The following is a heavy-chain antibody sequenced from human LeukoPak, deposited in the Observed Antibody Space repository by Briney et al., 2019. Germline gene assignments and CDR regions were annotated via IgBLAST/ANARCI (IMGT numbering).Heavy chain of an antibody. CDR3: ARGSSSSWYIYFQH. J-gene: IGHJ1*01. Sequence: PGGSLRLSCSASGFTFFAYAMHWVRQAPGKGLEWVSYISSSSSTIYYADSVKGRFTISRDNAKNSLYLQMNSLRDEDTAVYYCARGSSSSWYIYFQHWGQGTLVTVSS. CDR1: GFTFFAYA. CDR2: ISSSSSTI. D-gene: IGHD6-13*01. V-gene: IGHV3-48*02.